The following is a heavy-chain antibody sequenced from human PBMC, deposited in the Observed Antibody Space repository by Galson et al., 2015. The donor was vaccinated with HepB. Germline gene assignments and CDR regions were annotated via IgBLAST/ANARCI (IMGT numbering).Heavy chain of an antibody. J-gene: IGHJ6*03. D-gene: IGHD6-13*01. Sequence: TLSLTCTVSGGSISSGGYYWSSIRQHPGQGLEWIGYIHHNGRTAHNPSLKSRLTTSADTSNNQFSLRLSSVTAADTALYYCARGDDAAAMDVWGKGTTVTVSS. V-gene: IGHV4-31*03. CDR3: ARGDDAAAMDV. CDR2: IHHNGRT. CDR1: GGSISSGGYY.